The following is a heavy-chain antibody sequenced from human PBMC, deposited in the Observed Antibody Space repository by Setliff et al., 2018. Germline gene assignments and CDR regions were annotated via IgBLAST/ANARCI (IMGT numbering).Heavy chain of an antibody. CDR3: AKDPRITMIVVDPGPY. CDR1: GFTVSSNY. CDR2: IYSGGST. J-gene: IGHJ4*02. V-gene: IGHV3-66*02. D-gene: IGHD3-22*01. Sequence: AGGSLRLSCAASGFTVSSNYMSWVRQAPGKGLEWVSIIYSGGSTYYADSVKGRFTISRDNSKNTLYLQMNSLRAEDTAVYYCAKDPRITMIVVDPGPYWGQGTLVTVSS.